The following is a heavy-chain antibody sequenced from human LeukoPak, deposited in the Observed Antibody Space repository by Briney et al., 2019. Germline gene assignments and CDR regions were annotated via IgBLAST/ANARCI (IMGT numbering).Heavy chain of an antibody. J-gene: IGHJ5*02. CDR1: GGSISSGSYY. Sequence: PSQTLSLTCTVSGGSISSGSYYWTWVRQPAGKGLEWIGRIYTSGSTYYNPSLKSRVTISVDTSKNQFSLKLSSVTAADTAVYYCARDRTGYSYGYGYNWFDPWGQGTLVTVSS. V-gene: IGHV4-61*02. CDR3: ARDRTGYSYGYGYNWFDP. CDR2: IYTSGST. D-gene: IGHD5-18*01.